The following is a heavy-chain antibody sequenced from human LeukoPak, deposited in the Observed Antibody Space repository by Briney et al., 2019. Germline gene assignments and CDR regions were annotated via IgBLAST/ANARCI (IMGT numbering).Heavy chain of an antibody. J-gene: IGHJ4*02. Sequence: GGSLRLSCAASGFTVSDSYMTWVRQAPGKGLEWVSVIHGGGDTGYADSAKGRFIISRDNSKNTLYLQMNSLKAEDTAIYYCARAMRGYSYILEHWGQGTLVTVSS. CDR2: IHGGGDT. D-gene: IGHD5-18*01. V-gene: IGHV3-53*01. CDR3: ARAMRGYSYILEH. CDR1: GFTVSDSY.